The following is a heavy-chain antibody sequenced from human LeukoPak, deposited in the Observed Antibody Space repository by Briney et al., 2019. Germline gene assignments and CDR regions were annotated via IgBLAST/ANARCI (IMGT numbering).Heavy chain of an antibody. CDR3: AKPMAERRALTPYFDF. CDR2: ISFDATDK. D-gene: IGHD1-1*01. J-gene: IGHJ4*02. Sequence: PGGSLRLSCAASGFTFSSYGMHWVRQAPGKGLEWVAVISFDATDKQYADSVNGRFFVTRDTPMNTVHLQLNNLRSEDSAVYYCAKPMAERRALTPYFDFWGQGALVTVSS. CDR1: GFTFSSYG. V-gene: IGHV3-30*18.